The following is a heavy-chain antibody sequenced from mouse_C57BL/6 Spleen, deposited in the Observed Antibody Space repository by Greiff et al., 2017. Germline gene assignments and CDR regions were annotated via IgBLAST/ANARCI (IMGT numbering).Heavy chain of an antibody. V-gene: IGHV1-4*01. J-gene: IGHJ4*01. CDR1: GYTFTSYT. CDR2: INPSSGST. CDR3: AIDGSRLASMDY. D-gene: IGHD1-1*01. Sequence: VQLQQSGAELARPGASVKMSCKASGYTFTSYTMHWVKQRPGQGLEWIGYINPSSGSTNYNQQFKGPATLTVNTSSHTAYMQLSSLTSEDSAVYYCAIDGSRLASMDYGGQGTSVTVSS.